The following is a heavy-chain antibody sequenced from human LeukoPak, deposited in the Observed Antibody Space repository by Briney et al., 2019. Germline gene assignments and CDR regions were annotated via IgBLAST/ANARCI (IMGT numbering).Heavy chain of an antibody. CDR3: ARAPEGNYLDY. Sequence: SETLSLTCTVSGGSITTYYWSWIRQPPGKGLEWIGYISYSGSTNYNPSLKSRLTISADTSTNRFFLNLRSVTAADTAVYYCARAPEGNYLDYWGQGTLVTVSS. CDR1: GGSITTYY. V-gene: IGHV4-59*01. D-gene: IGHD2/OR15-2a*01. CDR2: ISYSGST. J-gene: IGHJ4*02.